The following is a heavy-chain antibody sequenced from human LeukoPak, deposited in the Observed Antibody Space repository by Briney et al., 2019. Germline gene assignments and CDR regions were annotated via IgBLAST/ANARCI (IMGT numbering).Heavy chain of an antibody. J-gene: IGHJ4*02. Sequence: SETLSLTCTVSGGSISSSSYYWGWIRQPPGKGLEWIGSIYYSGSTYYNPSLKSRVTISVDTSKNQFSLKLSSVTAADTAVYYCARPREDYGDYFDYWGQGTLVTVSS. CDR3: ARPREDYGDYFDY. V-gene: IGHV4-39*01. CDR2: IYYSGST. D-gene: IGHD4-17*01. CDR1: GGSISSSSYY.